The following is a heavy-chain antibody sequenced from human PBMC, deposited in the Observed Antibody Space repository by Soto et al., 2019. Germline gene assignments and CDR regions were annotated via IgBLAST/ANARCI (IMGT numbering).Heavy chain of an antibody. CDR1: GYSFSSYW. J-gene: IGHJ5*02. D-gene: IGHD3-16*01. Sequence: PGESLKISCKGSGYSFSSYWIGWVCQMPGKGLEWMGIIYPGDSNTRYSPSFQGQVTISAGKSINTAYLQWSSLKASDTAMYFCARRTLLGNWFDPWGQGTLVTVSS. CDR3: ARRTLLGNWFDP. V-gene: IGHV5-51*01. CDR2: IYPGDSNT.